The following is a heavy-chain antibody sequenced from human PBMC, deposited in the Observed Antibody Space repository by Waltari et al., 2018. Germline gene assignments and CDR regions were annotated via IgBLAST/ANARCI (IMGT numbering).Heavy chain of an antibody. V-gene: IGHV4-39*07. CDR3: ARVKHAKVVYARGWFDP. Sequence: QLQLQESGPGLVKPSETLSLTCTVSGCSISSSSYYWGWIRQPPGKGLEWIGRIYYSGSTYYNPSLKSRVTISVDTSKNQFSLKRSSVTAADTAVYYCARVKHAKVVYARGWFDPWGQGTLVTVSS. J-gene: IGHJ5*02. D-gene: IGHD2-8*02. CDR2: IYYSGST. CDR1: GCSISSSSYY.